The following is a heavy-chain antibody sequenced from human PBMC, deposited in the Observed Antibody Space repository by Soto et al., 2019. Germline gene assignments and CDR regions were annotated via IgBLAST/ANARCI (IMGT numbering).Heavy chain of an antibody. CDR3: ARDRYSISTLFDY. Sequence: QVQLVESGGGVVQPGRSLRLSCAASGFTLTNYAMHWVRQAPGKGLEWLAVISDDGDNKHYADSVKGRFTISRDNSNKTLYLQMNSTRTEDTAVYYCARDRYSISTLFDYWGQGTLGTVSS. CDR1: GFTLTNYA. V-gene: IGHV3-30-3*01. CDR2: ISDDGDNK. J-gene: IGHJ4*02. D-gene: IGHD6-6*01.